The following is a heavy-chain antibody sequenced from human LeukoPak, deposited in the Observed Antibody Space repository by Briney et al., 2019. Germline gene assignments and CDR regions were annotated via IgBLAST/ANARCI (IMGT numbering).Heavy chain of an antibody. CDR3: ASQPAVVGSFDY. V-gene: IGHV3-30-3*01. CDR2: ISYDGNNK. Sequence: PGGSLRLSCAASGFTFSSYAMHWVRQAPGKGLEWVAVISYDGNNKYYADSVKGRFTISRDNSKNTLYLQMNSLRAEDTAVYYCASQPAVVGSFDYWGQGTLVTVSS. J-gene: IGHJ4*02. D-gene: IGHD2-15*01. CDR1: GFTFSSYA.